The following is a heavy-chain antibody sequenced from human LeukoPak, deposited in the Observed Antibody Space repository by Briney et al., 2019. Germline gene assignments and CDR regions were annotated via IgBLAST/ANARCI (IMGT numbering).Heavy chain of an antibody. J-gene: IGHJ5*02. D-gene: IGHD3-10*01. CDR1: GGSISSSSYY. V-gene: IGHV4-39*01. Sequence: SETLSLTCTVSGGSISSSSYYWGWIRQPPGKGLEWIGSIYYSGSTYYNPSLKSRVTISVDTPKNQFSLKLSSVTAADTAVYYCARHYYGSGSYYKPWGQGTLVTVSS. CDR3: ARHYYGSGSYYKP. CDR2: IYYSGST.